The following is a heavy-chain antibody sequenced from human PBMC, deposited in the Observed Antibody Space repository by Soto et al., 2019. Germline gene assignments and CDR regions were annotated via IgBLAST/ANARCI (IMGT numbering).Heavy chain of an antibody. Sequence: GGSLRLSCVASGFTFSSYGMHWVRQAPGKGLEWVAFIWYGGRSENYTDSVKGRFSISRDNSKNTLFLQMNSLRVDDTAVYYCARGTATDGLDSWGQGTLVTVSS. CDR3: ARGTATDGLDS. CDR1: GFTFSSYG. D-gene: IGHD2-21*02. J-gene: IGHJ5*01. CDR2: IWYGGRSE. V-gene: IGHV3-33*01.